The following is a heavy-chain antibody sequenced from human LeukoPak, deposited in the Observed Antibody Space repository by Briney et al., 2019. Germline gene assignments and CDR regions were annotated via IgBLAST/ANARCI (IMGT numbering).Heavy chain of an antibody. Sequence: GASVKVSCKASGYTFTGYYMHWVRQAPGQGLEWLGRINPNSGGTNYAQKFQGRVTITRDPSISPAYMGLSRLRSDDTAVSYCTREGVRGVQDYWGQGTLVTVSS. J-gene: IGHJ4*02. V-gene: IGHV1-2*06. CDR1: GYTFTGYY. CDR2: INPNSGGT. D-gene: IGHD3-10*01. CDR3: TREGVRGVQDY.